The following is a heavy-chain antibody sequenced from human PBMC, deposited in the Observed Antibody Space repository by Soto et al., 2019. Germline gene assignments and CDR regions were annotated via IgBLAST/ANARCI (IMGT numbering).Heavy chain of an antibody. D-gene: IGHD5-12*01. CDR2: IYYSGST. J-gene: IGHJ4*02. CDR3: ARARVATILSSSYYFDY. CDR1: GGSISSYY. V-gene: IGHV4-59*01. Sequence: SETLSLTCTVSGGSISSYYWSWIRQPPGKGLEWIGYIYYSGSTNYNPSLKSRVTISVDTSKNQFSLKLSSVTAADTAVYYCARARVATILSSSYYFDYWGQGTLVTVSS.